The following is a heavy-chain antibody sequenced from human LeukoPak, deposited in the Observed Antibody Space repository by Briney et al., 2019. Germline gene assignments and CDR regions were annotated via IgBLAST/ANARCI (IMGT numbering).Heavy chain of an antibody. V-gene: IGHV4-61*05. J-gene: IGHJ3*02. Sequence: SETLSLTCTVSGGSISNSFYYWGWIRQPPGKGLEWIGYIYYSGSTNYNPSLKSRVTISVDTSKNQFSLKLTSVTAADTAVYYCAREDAQEGTNAFDIWGQGTMVTVSS. CDR3: AREDAQEGTNAFDI. CDR2: IYYSGST. D-gene: IGHD2-15*01. CDR1: GGSISNSFYY.